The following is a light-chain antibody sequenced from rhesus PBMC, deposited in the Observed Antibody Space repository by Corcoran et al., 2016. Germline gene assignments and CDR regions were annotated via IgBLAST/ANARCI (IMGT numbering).Light chain of an antibody. CDR2: GAS. V-gene: IGKV3-53*01. Sequence: QVILTQSPATLSLSPGERATLSCRASRNVGSNLAWYQQKPGQAPRILIYGASSRATGIPDRVSGGGSGTEFTLTINSLEPEDCAVYYCQKYSSSPFTFGPGTKLDIK. CDR3: QKYSSSPFT. CDR1: RNVGSN. J-gene: IGKJ3*01.